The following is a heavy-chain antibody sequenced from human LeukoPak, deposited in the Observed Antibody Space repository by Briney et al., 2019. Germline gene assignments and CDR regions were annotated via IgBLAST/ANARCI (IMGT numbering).Heavy chain of an antibody. D-gene: IGHD3-3*01. V-gene: IGHV4-34*01. CDR1: GGSFSGYY. Sequence: TSETLSLTCAVYGGSFSGYYWSWIRQPPGKGLEWIGEINHSGSTNYNPSLKSRVTISVDTSKNQFSLKLSSVTAADTAVYYCARAPYDFWSGYYGGLYFDYWGQGTLVTVSS. J-gene: IGHJ4*02. CDR2: INHSGST. CDR3: ARAPYDFWSGYYGGLYFDY.